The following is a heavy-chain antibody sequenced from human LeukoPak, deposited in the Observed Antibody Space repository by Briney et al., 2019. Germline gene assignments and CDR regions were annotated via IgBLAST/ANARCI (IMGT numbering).Heavy chain of an antibody. D-gene: IGHD3-22*01. CDR2: IYYSGST. J-gene: IGHJ3*02. V-gene: IGHV4-31*11. CDR3: ARGGDSSGYYYADAFDI. CDR1: GGSISSGGYY. Sequence: SGTLSLTCAVSGGSISSGGYYWSWIRQHPGKGLEWIGYIYYSGSTYYNPSLKSRVTISVDTSKNQFSLKLSSVTAADTAVYYCARGGDSSGYYYADAFDIWGQGTMVTVSS.